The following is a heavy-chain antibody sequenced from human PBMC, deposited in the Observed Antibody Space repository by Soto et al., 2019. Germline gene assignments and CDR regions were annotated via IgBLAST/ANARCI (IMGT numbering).Heavy chain of an antibody. CDR3: ARTLGIAAAGTFDY. Sequence: QVQLVQSGAEVKKPGASVKVSCKASGYTFTGYYMHWVRQAPGQGLEGMGWINPNSGGTNYAQKFQGWVTMTRDTSISTAYMELSRLRSDDTAVYYCARTLGIAAAGTFDYWGQGTLVTVSS. V-gene: IGHV1-2*04. CDR2: INPNSGGT. CDR1: GYTFTGYY. J-gene: IGHJ4*02. D-gene: IGHD6-13*01.